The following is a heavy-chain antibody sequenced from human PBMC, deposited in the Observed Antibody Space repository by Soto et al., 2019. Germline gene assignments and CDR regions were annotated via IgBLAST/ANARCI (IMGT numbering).Heavy chain of an antibody. CDR3: AKGDWADY. D-gene: IGHD3-9*01. V-gene: IGHV3-23*01. J-gene: IGHJ4*01. CDR2: IGADNHGYT. Sequence: EVQLLESGGGLVQPGGSLRLSCAASGFTFNTFAMTLVRQGPGKGLEWVSYIGADNHGYTDYASSVKGRFTVSRDNSKNMLFLQMSSLRPDDTAVYYCAKGDWADYWGHGVLVTVSS. CDR1: GFTFNTFA.